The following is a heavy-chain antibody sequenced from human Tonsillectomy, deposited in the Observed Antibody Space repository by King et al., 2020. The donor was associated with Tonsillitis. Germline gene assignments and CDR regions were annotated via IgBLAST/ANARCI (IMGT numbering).Heavy chain of an antibody. CDR2: INTGNGNT. J-gene: IGHJ5*02. D-gene: IGHD1-26*01. Sequence: QLVQSGAEVKKPGASVKVSCKASGYTFTSYAMHWVRQAPGQRLEWMGWINTGNGNTRYSQKFQGRVTITRDTSASTAYMELSSLRSEDTAVYYCARDGGLNSGSYFTLASWGQGTLVTVSS. V-gene: IGHV1-3*04. CDR3: ARDGGLNSGSYFTLAS. CDR1: GYTFTSYA.